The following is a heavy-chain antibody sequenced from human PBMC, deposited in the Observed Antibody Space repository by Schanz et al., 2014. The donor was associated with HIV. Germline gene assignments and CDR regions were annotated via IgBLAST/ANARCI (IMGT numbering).Heavy chain of an antibody. J-gene: IGHJ3*02. CDR2: ISGSGDRT. D-gene: IGHD3-16*01. CDR1: GFSFSRYA. V-gene: IGHV3-23*01. Sequence: EVQLLESGGGLEQPGGSLRLSCAASGFSFSRYAMNWVRQAPGKGLQWVSTISGSGDRTYYAESVRGRFTISRDNSKKMLFLQMNRLRAEDTAVYYCAIRTPMISFGAFDIWGRGTMVTVSS. CDR3: AIRTPMISFGAFDI.